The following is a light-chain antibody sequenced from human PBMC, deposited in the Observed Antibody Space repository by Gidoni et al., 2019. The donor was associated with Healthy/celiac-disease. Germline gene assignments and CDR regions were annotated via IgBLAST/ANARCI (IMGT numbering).Light chain of an antibody. V-gene: IGLV2-14*01. CDR3: SSYTSSSILYV. CDR1: SSDVGGYNY. Sequence: QSALTQPASVSGSPGQSITISYTGTSSDVGGYNYVSWYQQHPGKAPKLMIYEVSNRPSGVSNRFSGSKSGNTASLTISGLQAEDEADYYCSSYTSSSILYVFGTGTKVTVL. J-gene: IGLJ1*01. CDR2: EVS.